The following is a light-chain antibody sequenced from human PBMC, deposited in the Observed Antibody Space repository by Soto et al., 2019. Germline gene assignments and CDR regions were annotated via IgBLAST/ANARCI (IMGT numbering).Light chain of an antibody. V-gene: IGLV2-14*01. Sequence: QSALTQPASVSGSPGQSITISCTGTSSDVGGYNHVSWYQQHPGKAPKLMIYDVSNRPSGVSNRFSGSKSGNTASLTISGLQAEDEADYYCSSYTSTSTLVFGGGTKATVL. CDR3: SSYTSTSTLV. J-gene: IGLJ2*01. CDR2: DVS. CDR1: SSDVGGYNH.